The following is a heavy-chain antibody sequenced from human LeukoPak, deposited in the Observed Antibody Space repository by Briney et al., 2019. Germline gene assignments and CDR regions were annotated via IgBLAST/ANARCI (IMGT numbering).Heavy chain of an antibody. D-gene: IGHD3-10*01. J-gene: IGHJ4*02. CDR3: AREYLDLLWFGELLPPAFDH. CDR1: GFTFSSYW. Sequence: GGSLRLSCAASGFTFSSYWMSWVRQAPGKGLEWVANIKQDGSEKYFVDSVKGRFTISRDNAKNSLYLQMNSLRAEGTAVYYCAREYLDLLWFGELLPPAFDHWGQGTLVTVSS. V-gene: IGHV3-7*03. CDR2: IKQDGSEK.